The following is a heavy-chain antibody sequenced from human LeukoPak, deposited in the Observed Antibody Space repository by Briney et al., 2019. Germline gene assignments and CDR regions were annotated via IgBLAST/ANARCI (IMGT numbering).Heavy chain of an antibody. CDR1: GDSISSSSSYH. Sequence: KPSETLSLTCTVSGDSISSSSSYHWDWIRQPPGKGLEWIGSISYSGGTYYNPSLKSRVTISVDMSKNQFSLKLTSVTAADTAVYYCAKGGTGSSPVRWFDPWGQGSLVTVSS. V-gene: IGHV4-39*01. CDR2: ISYSGGT. D-gene: IGHD1-26*01. J-gene: IGHJ5*02. CDR3: AKGGTGSSPVRWFDP.